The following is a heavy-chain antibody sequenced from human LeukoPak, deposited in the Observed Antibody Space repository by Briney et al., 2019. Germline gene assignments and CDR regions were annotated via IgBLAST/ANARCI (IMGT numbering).Heavy chain of an antibody. CDR2: ISYDGRNK. J-gene: IGHJ4*02. D-gene: IGHD6-19*01. V-gene: IGHV3-30*04. CDR1: GFTFSSYA. CDR3: ARGLWAVAGGYFDY. Sequence: GGSLRLSCAASGFTFSSYAMHWVRQAPGKGLEWVAVISYDGRNKYYADSVKGRFTISRDNSKNTLSLQMNSLRAEDTAVYCCARGLWAVAGGYFDYWGQGTLVTVSS.